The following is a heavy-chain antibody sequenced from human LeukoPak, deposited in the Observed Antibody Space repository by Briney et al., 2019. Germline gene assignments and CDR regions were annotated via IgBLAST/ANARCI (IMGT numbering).Heavy chain of an antibody. J-gene: IGHJ6*02. CDR1: GDSVSSNSAA. CDR3: SRGRYYYDSSGYYYGHYYYGMDV. Sequence: SQTLSLTCAISGDSVSSNSAAWNWIRQSPSRGLEWLGRTYYRSKWYNDYAVSVKSRITINPDTSKNQFSLQLNSVTPEDTAVYYCSRGRYYYDSSGYYYGHYYYGMDVWGQGTTVTVSS. D-gene: IGHD3-22*01. V-gene: IGHV6-1*01. CDR2: TYYRSKWYN.